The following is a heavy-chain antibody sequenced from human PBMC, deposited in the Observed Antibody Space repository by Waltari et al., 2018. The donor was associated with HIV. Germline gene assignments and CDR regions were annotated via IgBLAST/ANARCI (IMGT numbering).Heavy chain of an antibody. Sequence: QLHLQQSGPGLVNPSETLSLSCTVSGGSISRRNYYWGWIRQPPGMGLEWIGSIYYSGRTQYKPSLRSRVTVSVDTSRNQFSLKLYSVTAADTAVYYCTSGGVGSTEDFYYGMDVWGQGTTVTVSS. J-gene: IGHJ6*02. CDR2: IYYSGRT. CDR1: GGSISRRNYY. V-gene: IGHV4-39*01. D-gene: IGHD3-16*01. CDR3: TSGGVGSTEDFYYGMDV.